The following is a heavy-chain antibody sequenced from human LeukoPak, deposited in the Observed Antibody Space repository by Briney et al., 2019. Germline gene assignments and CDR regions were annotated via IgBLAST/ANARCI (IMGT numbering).Heavy chain of an antibody. CDR3: AAAAGSSGWYLGFYHWFDP. V-gene: IGHV4-39*07. D-gene: IGHD6-19*01. CDR2: IYYSGST. Sequence: SETLSLTCTVSGGSISSSSYYWGWIRQPPGKGLEWIGSIYYSGSTYYNPSLKSRVTISVDTSKNQFSLKLSSVTAADTAVYYCAAAAGSSGWYLGFYHWFDPWGQGTLVTVSS. J-gene: IGHJ5*02. CDR1: GGSISSSSYY.